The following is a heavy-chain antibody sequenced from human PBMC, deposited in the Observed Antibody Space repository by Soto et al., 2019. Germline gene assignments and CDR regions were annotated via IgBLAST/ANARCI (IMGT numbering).Heavy chain of an antibody. J-gene: IGHJ1*01. V-gene: IGHV3-48*01. CDR3: AKDAPNYYDSSGYYHAEYFQH. Sequence: GGSLRLSCAASGFTFSSSVMNWVRQAPGKGLEWVSYISSSSSATYYADSVKGRFTISRDNAKNTLYLQMNSLRAEDTAVYYCAKDAPNYYDSSGYYHAEYFQHWGQGTLVTVSS. D-gene: IGHD3-22*01. CDR2: ISSSSSAT. CDR1: GFTFSSSV.